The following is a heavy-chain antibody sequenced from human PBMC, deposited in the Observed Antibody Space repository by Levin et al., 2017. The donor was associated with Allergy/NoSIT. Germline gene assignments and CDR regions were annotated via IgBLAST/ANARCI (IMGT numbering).Heavy chain of an antibody. Sequence: SETLSLTCTVSGGSISSVDYYWNWIRQRPGKGLEWLGYFYYSGSTNYNPTLKSRLIISGDKSKNHFSLNLTSVTAADTAVYYCVRAPSRLARAGDYWGQGTLVTVSS. D-gene: IGHD4-11*01. CDR2: FYYSGST. V-gene: IGHV4-31*03. CDR3: VRAPSRLARAGDY. J-gene: IGHJ4*02. CDR1: GGSISSVDYY.